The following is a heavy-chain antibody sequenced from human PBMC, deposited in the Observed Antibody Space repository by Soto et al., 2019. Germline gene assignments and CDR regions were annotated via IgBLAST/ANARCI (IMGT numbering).Heavy chain of an antibody. V-gene: IGHV3-49*03. Sequence: PGGSLRLSCTASGFTFGDYAMSWFRQAPGKGLEWVGFIRSKAYGGTTEYAASVKGRFTISRGDSKSIAYLQMNSLKTEDTAVYYCTRVYGGGVPYDYWGQGALVTVSS. CDR2: IRSKAYGGTT. CDR3: TRVYGGGVPYDY. CDR1: GFTFGDYA. D-gene: IGHD4-17*01. J-gene: IGHJ4*02.